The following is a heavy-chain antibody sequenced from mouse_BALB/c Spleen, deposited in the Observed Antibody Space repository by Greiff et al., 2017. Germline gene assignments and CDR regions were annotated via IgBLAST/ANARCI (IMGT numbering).Heavy chain of an antibody. V-gene: IGHV1-54*01. Sequence: VKLMESGAELVRPGTSVKVSCKASGYAFTNYLIEWVKQRPGQGLEWIGVINPGSGGTNYNEKFKGKATLTADKSSSTAYMQLSSLTSDDSAVYFCARWDTTVVEGFAYWGQGTLVTVSA. CDR2: INPGSGGT. J-gene: IGHJ3*01. CDR1: GYAFTNYL. CDR3: ARWDTTVVEGFAY. D-gene: IGHD1-1*01.